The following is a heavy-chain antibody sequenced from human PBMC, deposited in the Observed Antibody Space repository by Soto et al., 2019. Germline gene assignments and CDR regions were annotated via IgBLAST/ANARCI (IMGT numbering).Heavy chain of an antibody. J-gene: IGHJ6*02. Sequence: PGGSLRLSCAASGFTFSNYWMSWVRQVPGKGLAWVSNIKEDGSEKYYVDSVKGRFTISRDNAKNSVHLQMNSLRAEDTAVYYCARDLSWATVVSPLSGMDVWGQGTTVTVSS. CDR1: GFTFSNYW. V-gene: IGHV3-7*03. CDR3: ARDLSWATVVSPLSGMDV. D-gene: IGHD4-17*01. CDR2: IKEDGSEK.